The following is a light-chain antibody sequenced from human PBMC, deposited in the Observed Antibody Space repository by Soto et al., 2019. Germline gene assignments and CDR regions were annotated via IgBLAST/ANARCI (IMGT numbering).Light chain of an antibody. CDR1: QSIGNL. CDR3: QQYKNYSPST. J-gene: IGKJ2*01. V-gene: IGKV1-5*01. CDR2: DAS. Sequence: DIEMTQSPSTLSASVGDRVTVTCRASQSIGNLLAWYQQKPGKAPNLLISDASNLESGVSSRFSGSGSETEFTLTITSLQPEDFATYYCQQYKNYSPSTFGQGTKLDI.